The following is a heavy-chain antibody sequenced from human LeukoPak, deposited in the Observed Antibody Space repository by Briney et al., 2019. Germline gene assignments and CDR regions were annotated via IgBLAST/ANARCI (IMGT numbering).Heavy chain of an antibody. CDR2: FDPEDGET. Sequence: ASVKVSCKVSGYTLTELSMHWVRQAPGKGLEWMGGFDPEDGETIYAQKFQGRVTMTEDTSTDTAYMELSSLRSEDTAVYYCATFNFWSGYYHFDYWGQGTLVTVSS. D-gene: IGHD3-3*01. CDR3: ATFNFWSGYYHFDY. V-gene: IGHV1-24*01. J-gene: IGHJ4*02. CDR1: GYTLTELS.